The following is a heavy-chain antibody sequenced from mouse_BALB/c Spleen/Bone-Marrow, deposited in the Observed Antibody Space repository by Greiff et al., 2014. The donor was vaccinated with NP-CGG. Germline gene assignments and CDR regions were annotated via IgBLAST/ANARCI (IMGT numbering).Heavy chain of an antibody. CDR3: ARARHYDF. J-gene: IGHJ2*01. CDR2: VNPNSGGT. CDR1: GYTFTDYT. V-gene: IGHV1-18*01. Sequence: EVQLQESGPELVKPGASVKISCKTSGYTFTDYTLHWVKQSHGKSLEWIGGVNPNSGGTSYNQKFKGKAALNLDKSSTTAYMELRSLTSDDSAVYYCARARHYDFWGQGTTLTVSS.